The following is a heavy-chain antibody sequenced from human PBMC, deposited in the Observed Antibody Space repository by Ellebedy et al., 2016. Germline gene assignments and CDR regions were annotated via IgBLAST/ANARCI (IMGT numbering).Heavy chain of an antibody. CDR2: INAGNGNT. Sequence: ASVKVSCKASGYTFTSYAMHWGRQAPGQRLEWMGWINAGNGNTKYSQKFQGRVTITRDTSASTAYMELSSLRSEDTAVYYCAGYYYDSGVYFQHWGQGTLVTVSS. J-gene: IGHJ1*01. CDR3: AGYYYDSGVYFQH. V-gene: IGHV1-3*01. D-gene: IGHD3-22*01. CDR1: GYTFTSYA.